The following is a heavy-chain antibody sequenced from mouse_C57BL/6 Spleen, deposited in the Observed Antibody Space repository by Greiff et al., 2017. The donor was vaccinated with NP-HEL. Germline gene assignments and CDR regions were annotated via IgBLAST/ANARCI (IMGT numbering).Heavy chain of an antibody. D-gene: IGHD1-1*01. V-gene: IGHV8-8*01. CDR2: LWWGDDK. J-gene: IGHJ2*01. CDR1: GFSLSTFGMG. CDR3: ARIAAITTVAFDY. Sequence: QVTLKVSGPGILQPSQTLSLSCSFSGFSLSTFGMGVVWIRPPSGKGLEWLAHLWWGDDKYYNPSLKSRLTISKDTSKNQVFLKIANVDTADTATYYCARIAAITTVAFDYWGQGTTLTVSS.